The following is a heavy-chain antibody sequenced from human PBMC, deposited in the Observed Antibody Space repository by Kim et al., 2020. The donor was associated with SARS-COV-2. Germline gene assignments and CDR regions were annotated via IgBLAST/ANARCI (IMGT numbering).Heavy chain of an antibody. CDR3: ARGEEYYGSGSYYMVPWFDP. CDR2: IIPIFGTA. D-gene: IGHD3-10*01. J-gene: IGHJ5*02. CDR1: GGTFSSYA. V-gene: IGHV1-69*13. Sequence: SVKVSCKASGGTFSSYAISWVRQAPGQGLEWMGGIIPIFGTANYAQKFQGRVTITADESTSTAYMELSSLRSEDTAVYYCARGEEYYGSGSYYMVPWFDPWGQGPLVTVSS.